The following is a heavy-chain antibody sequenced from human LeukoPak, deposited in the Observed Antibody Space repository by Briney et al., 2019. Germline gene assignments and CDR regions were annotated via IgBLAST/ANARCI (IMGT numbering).Heavy chain of an antibody. CDR1: GFTLRSYV. J-gene: IGHJ4*02. Sequence: GGSLRLSCVASGFTLRSYVMNWVRQGPGKGLEWVSAISVSGNTYHADSVKGRFTISRDSSKNTLYLQMNSLRAGDAAVYYCAKAPVTTCSGAYCYPFDYWSQGTLVTVSS. V-gene: IGHV3-23*01. CDR2: ISVSGNT. CDR3: AKAPVTTCSGAYCYPFDY. D-gene: IGHD2-15*01.